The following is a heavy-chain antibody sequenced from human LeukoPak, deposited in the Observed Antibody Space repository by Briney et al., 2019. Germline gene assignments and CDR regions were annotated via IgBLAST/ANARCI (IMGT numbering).Heavy chain of an antibody. CDR3: ARETEVPGGRSWDF. D-gene: IGHD6-19*01. CDR1: GYTFTTHG. CDR2: ISTSKGDT. J-gene: IGHJ4*02. Sequence: ASVKVSCKTSGYTFTTHGISWVRQAPGQGLEWMGWISTSKGDTNYAQKFKGRLTMTTDRSTSTAYMELRSLSSDDTAVYYCARETEVPGGRSWDFWGQGTLVTVSS. V-gene: IGHV1-18*01.